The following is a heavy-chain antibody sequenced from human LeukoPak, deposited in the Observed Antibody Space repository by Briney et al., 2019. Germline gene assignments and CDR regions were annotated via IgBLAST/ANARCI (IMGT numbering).Heavy chain of an antibody. D-gene: IGHD2-21*01. CDR2: INPEGSQN. V-gene: IGHV3-7*01. CDR3: AAWGDSSSNY. J-gene: IGHJ4*02. Sequence: GGSLRLSCAASGFRLSNYWMNWVRQAPEKGLEWVANINPEGSQNRYVDSVNGRFTVSRDNARNSLCLDMDSLTADDSAIYYCAAWGDSSSNYWGQGTLVTVSS. CDR1: GFRLSNYW.